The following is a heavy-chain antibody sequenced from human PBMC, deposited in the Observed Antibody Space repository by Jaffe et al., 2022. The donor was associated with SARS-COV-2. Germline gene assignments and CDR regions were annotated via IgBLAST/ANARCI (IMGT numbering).Heavy chain of an antibody. CDR3: ARGVGATDY. Sequence: EVQLVESGGGLVQPGGSLRLSCAASGSSFSTYGMNWVRQAPGKGLEWVSYISSSGSTIYYADSVKGRFSISRDNAKNSLYLQMNSLRDEDTAVYYCARGVGATDYWGQGTLVTVSS. J-gene: IGHJ4*02. V-gene: IGHV3-48*02. D-gene: IGHD1-26*01. CDR2: ISSSGSTI. CDR1: GSSFSTYG.